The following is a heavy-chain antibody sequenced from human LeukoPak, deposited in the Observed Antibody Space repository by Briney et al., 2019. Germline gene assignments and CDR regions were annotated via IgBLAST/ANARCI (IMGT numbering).Heavy chain of an antibody. D-gene: IGHD3-3*01. J-gene: IGHJ4*02. CDR2: VYDSVYT. V-gene: IGHV4-59*11. CDR3: ARMALLSGYADY. Sequence: SETLSLTCSVSGASISTHFWTWIRQPPGKGLEWIGYVYDSVYTKYNTSLRSRVTISTDTSKNEFSLRLWSVTVSDTAVYYCARMALLSGYADYWGQGILVTVSS. CDR1: GASISTHF.